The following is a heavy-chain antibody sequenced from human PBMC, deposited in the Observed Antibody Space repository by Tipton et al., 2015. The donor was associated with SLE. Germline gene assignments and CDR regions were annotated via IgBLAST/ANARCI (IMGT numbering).Heavy chain of an antibody. CDR1: GFTFSSYA. D-gene: IGHD6-6*01. Sequence: SLRLSCAASGFTFSSYAMSWVRQAPGKGLEWVSAISGSGGSTYYADSVKGRFTISRDNSKNTLYLQMNSLRAEDTAVYYCAGYSSSEGWFDPWGQGTLVTVSS. CDR3: AGYSSSEGWFDP. V-gene: IGHV3-23*01. CDR2: ISGSGGST. J-gene: IGHJ5*02.